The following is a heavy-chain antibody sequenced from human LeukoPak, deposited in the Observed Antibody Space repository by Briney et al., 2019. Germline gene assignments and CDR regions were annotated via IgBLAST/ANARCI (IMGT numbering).Heavy chain of an antibody. CDR1: GGTFSSYA. CDR2: IIPIFGTA. D-gene: IGHD5-18*01. J-gene: IGHJ4*02. V-gene: IGHV1-69*05. Sequence: SVKVSCKASGGTFSSYAISWVRQAPGQGLEWMGRIIPIFGTANYARKFQGRVTITTDESTSTAYMELSSLRSEDTAVYYCARGPFGYSYGFADYWGQGTLVTVSS. CDR3: ARGPFGYSYGFADY.